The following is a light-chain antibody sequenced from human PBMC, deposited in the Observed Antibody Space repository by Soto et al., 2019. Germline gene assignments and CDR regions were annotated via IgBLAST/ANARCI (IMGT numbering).Light chain of an antibody. CDR2: AAS. V-gene: IGKV3-20*01. J-gene: IGKJ2*01. Sequence: EIGLMQSPGTWSLSPGERATLFGRASRSMKRRYLAWYQQKPGQAPRVLIYAASNRATGIRDRFSGSGSVTDFSLTISRLEPEDFAGYYCHQYDHTPQTFGQGIKVEIK. CDR1: RSMKRRY. CDR3: HQYDHTPQT.